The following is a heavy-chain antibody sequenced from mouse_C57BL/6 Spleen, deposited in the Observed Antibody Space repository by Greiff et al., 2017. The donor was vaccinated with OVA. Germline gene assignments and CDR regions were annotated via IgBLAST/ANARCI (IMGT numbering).Heavy chain of an antibody. J-gene: IGHJ4*01. CDR2: LDPSDSYT. CDR3: ARSLRYSNYEPGRYAMDY. CDR1: GYTFTSYW. D-gene: IGHD2-5*01. V-gene: IGHV1-69*01. Sequence: VQLQQPGAELVMPGASVKLSCKASGYTFTSYWMHWVKQRPGQGLEWIGELDPSDSYTNYNQKFKGKSTLTVDKSSSTAYMQLSSLTSEDSAVYYCARSLRYSNYEPGRYAMDYWGQGTSVTVSS.